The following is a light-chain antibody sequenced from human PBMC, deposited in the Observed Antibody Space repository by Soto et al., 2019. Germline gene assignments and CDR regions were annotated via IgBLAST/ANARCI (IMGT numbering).Light chain of an antibody. V-gene: IGKV1-5*01. CDR1: QSISSW. J-gene: IGKJ4*01. CDR3: LQDYNYPS. CDR2: DAS. Sequence: DIQMTQSPSTLSASVGDRVTITCRASQSISSWLAWYQQKPGKAPKLLIYDASSLESGVPSRFSGSGSGTDFTLTISSLQPEDFATYYCLQDYNYPSFGGGTKVDIK.